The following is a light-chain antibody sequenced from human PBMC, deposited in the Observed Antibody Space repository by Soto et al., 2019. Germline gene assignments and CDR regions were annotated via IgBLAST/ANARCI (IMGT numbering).Light chain of an antibody. J-gene: IGLJ1*01. CDR1: SSDVGGYNF. CDR2: EVN. V-gene: IGLV2-8*01. CDR3: YSYAGSNIYV. Sequence: QSVLTQPPSASGSPGQSVTISCTGTSSDVGGYNFVSWYQHHPGKAPKLIIYEVNKRPSGVPNRFSGSMSGNTASLTVSGLQAEDEADYYCYSYAGSNIYVFGNGTKLTVL.